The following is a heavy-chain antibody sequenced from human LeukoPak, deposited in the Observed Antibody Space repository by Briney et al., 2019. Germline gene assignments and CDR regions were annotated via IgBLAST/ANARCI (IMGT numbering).Heavy chain of an antibody. J-gene: IGHJ5*02. Sequence: GTSVKVSCKASGFTFTSSAVQWVRQARGQRLEWIGWIVVGSGNTNYAQKFQERVTITRDMSTSTAYMELSSLRSEDTAVYYCAAGLGESSGYYYVFGLSWGQGTLVTVS. CDR1: GFTFTSSA. D-gene: IGHD3-22*01. V-gene: IGHV1-58*01. CDR2: IVVGSGNT. CDR3: AAGLGESSGYYYVFGLS.